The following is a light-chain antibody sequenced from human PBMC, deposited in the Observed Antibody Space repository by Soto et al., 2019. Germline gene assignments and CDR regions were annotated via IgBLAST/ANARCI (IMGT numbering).Light chain of an antibody. CDR1: LGISTY. CDR3: QQVNTYT. Sequence: DIQLTQSPSFLSASVGDRATITCRASLGISTYLAWYQQKPGKAPNLLIYAASTLQSGVPSRFSGSGSGTEFTLTISSLHPEDFATYYCQQVNTYTFGPGTKVDIK. J-gene: IGKJ3*01. CDR2: AAS. V-gene: IGKV1-9*01.